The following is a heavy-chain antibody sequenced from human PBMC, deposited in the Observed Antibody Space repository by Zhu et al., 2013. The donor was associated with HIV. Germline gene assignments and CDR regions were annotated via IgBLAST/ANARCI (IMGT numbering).Heavy chain of an antibody. CDR1: GYTSTSYY. V-gene: IGHV1-2*02. J-gene: IGHJ4*02. Sequence: QVQLVQSGAEVKKPGASVKVSCKASGYTSTSYYMHWVRQAPGQGLEWMGWINPNSGGTNYAQKFQGRVTMTRDTSISTAYMELSRLRSDDTAVYYCARVRRIAVAGYYFDYWGQGTLVTVS. CDR2: INPNSGGT. D-gene: IGHD6-19*01. CDR3: ARVRRIAVAGYYFDY.